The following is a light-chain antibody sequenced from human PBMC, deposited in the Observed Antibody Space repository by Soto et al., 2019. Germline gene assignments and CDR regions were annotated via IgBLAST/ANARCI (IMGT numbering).Light chain of an antibody. J-gene: IGKJ4*01. CDR1: QSVRNY. V-gene: IGKV3-11*01. CDR3: QERSSWPLT. Sequence: EIVLTQSPATLSLSPGERATLSCRASQSVRNYLIWYQQKPGLTPRLLIYDTSTRATGIPARFSGSGSGTDYTLTISSLEPEDFAGCSCQERSSWPLTFGGGTKVEIK. CDR2: DTS.